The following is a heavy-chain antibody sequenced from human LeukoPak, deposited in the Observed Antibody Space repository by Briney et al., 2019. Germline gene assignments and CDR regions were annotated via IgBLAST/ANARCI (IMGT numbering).Heavy chain of an antibody. Sequence: PGGSLRLSCAASGFTFSSFAMHWVRQAPGKGLEWVAVISYDGSDKYYGDSVKVQFPISRATSKKTLYLQMNTLRAEDTAVYYCARGLGGYDPRNYYFDYWGQGALVSVSS. D-gene: IGHD5-12*01. CDR1: GFTFSSFA. CDR3: ARGLGGYDPRNYYFDY. CDR2: ISYDGSDK. V-gene: IGHV3-30*04. J-gene: IGHJ4*02.